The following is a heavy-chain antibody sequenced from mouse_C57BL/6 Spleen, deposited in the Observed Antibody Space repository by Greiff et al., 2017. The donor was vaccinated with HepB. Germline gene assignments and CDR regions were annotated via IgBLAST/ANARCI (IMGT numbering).Heavy chain of an antibody. D-gene: IGHD1-1*01. CDR1: GYAFSSSW. CDR2: IYPGDGDT. V-gene: IGHV1-82*01. Sequence: VQVVESGPELVKPGASVKISCKASGYAFSSSWMNWVKQRPGKGLEWIGRIYPGDGDTNYNGKFKGKATLTADKSSSTAYMQLSSLTSEDSAVYFCARFFTTVVARGYFDYWGQGTTLTVSS. J-gene: IGHJ2*01. CDR3: ARFFTTVVARGYFDY.